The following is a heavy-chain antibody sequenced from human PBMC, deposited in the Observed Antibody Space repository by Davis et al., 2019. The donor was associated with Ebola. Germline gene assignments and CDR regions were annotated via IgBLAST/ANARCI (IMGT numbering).Heavy chain of an antibody. D-gene: IGHD2-2*01. CDR3: ARAPGYCISSSRTCQFDY. CDR1: GYSFTSYW. J-gene: IGHJ4*02. Sequence: GESLKISCKGSGYSFTSYWIGWVRQMPGKGLEWIGIIYPGDSDTRYSPSFQGQVTMSADKSISTAYLQWSSLKASDTAMYYCARAPGYCISSSRTCQFDYWGQGTLLTVSS. V-gene: IGHV5-51*01. CDR2: IYPGDSDT.